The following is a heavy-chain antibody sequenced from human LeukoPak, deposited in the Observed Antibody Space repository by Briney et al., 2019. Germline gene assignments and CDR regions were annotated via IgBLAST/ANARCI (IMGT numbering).Heavy chain of an antibody. J-gene: IGHJ3*02. CDR3: ARDRETYYDILTGYYTLGDAFDI. CDR2: INRDGSST. CDR1: GFTFSTYW. Sequence: GGSLRLSCAASGFTFSTYWMHWVRQALEKGLVWVSRINRDGSSTSYADSVKGRFTISRDNAKNTLYLQMNSLRAEDTAVYYCARDRETYYDILTGYYTLGDAFDIWGQGTMVTVSS. V-gene: IGHV3-74*01. D-gene: IGHD3-9*01.